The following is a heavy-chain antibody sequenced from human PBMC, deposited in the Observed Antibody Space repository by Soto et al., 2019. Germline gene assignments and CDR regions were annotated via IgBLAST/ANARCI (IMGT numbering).Heavy chain of an antibody. D-gene: IGHD6-13*01. CDR2: ISHSGST. V-gene: IGHV4-59*01. J-gene: IGHJ5*02. Sequence: QVQLQESGPGLVKPSETLSLTCGVSGGSISNNYWSWIRQPPGKGLEWIGYISHSGSTNYNASLKSRVTISVETSKEPFSLKLNSVTAADTAVYYCARGGTYSRLIIGDWFDPWGQGTLVTVAS. CDR3: ARGGTYSRLIIGDWFDP. CDR1: GGSISNNY.